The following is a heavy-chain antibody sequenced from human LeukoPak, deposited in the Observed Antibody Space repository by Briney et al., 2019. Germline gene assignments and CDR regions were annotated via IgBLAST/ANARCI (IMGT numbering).Heavy chain of an antibody. CDR2: IRSKAYGGTT. CDR1: GFTFSSYG. Sequence: PGGSLRLSCAASGFTFSSYGMHWVRQAPGKGLEWVGFIRSKAYGGTTEYAASVKGRFTISRDDSKSIAYLQMNSLKTEDTAVYYCTRVSSSGPWGQGTLVTVSS. D-gene: IGHD6-13*01. V-gene: IGHV3-49*04. CDR3: TRVSSSGP. J-gene: IGHJ5*02.